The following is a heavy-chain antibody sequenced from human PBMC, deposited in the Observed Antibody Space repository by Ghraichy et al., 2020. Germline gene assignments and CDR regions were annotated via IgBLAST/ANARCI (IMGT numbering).Heavy chain of an antibody. Sequence: SETLSLTCTVSGGSISSYYWSWIRQPPGKGLEWIGYMYYTGSTYLHPSLKGRVTLSVDTSKNQFSLKLTSMTAADTAVYYCARDHPPAIWGQGTMDTVSS. J-gene: IGHJ3*02. CDR2: MYYTGST. V-gene: IGHV4-59*01. CDR3: ARDHPPAI. CDR1: GGSISSYY.